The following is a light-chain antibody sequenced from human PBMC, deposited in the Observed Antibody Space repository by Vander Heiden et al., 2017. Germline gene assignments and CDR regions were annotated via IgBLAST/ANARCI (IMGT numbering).Light chain of an antibody. J-gene: IGKJ2*01. CDR3: QQSYSTPQT. Sequence: DIQMTQSPSSLSASVGDRVTITCRASQSSSNYLNWYQQKPGKAPKLLIYAASSLQSGVPSRFSGSGSGTDFTLTISSLQPEDFATYYCQQSYSTPQTFGQGTKLEIK. CDR1: QSSSNY. V-gene: IGKV1-39*01. CDR2: AAS.